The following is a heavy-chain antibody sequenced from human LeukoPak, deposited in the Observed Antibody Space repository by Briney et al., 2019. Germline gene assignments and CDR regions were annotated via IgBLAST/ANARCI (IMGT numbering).Heavy chain of an antibody. J-gene: IGHJ3*02. CDR3: ASCSDTNGVCHLDAFDI. CDR2: IYYSGST. Sequence: SETLSLTCTVSGGSISSYYWSWIRQPPGKGLEWIGYIYYSGSTNYNPSLKSRVTTSVDTSKNQFSLKLSSVTAADTAVYYCASCSDTNGVCHLDAFDIWGQGTMVTVSS. D-gene: IGHD2-8*01. CDR1: GGSISSYY. V-gene: IGHV4-59*01.